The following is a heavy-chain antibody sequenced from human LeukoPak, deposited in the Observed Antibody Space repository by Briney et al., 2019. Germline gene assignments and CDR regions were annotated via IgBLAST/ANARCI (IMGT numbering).Heavy chain of an antibody. CDR1: GLTLSSYW. CDR3: ARVYEYTSGWYRSDY. CDR2: INRDGSEK. J-gene: IGHJ4*02. V-gene: IGHV3-7*01. Sequence: PGGSRRLSCAASGLTLSSYWMSWVRQAPGKGLEWVANINRDGSEKYYVDSVRGRFTISRDNAKNSLYLQMNSLRALDTAVYYCARVYEYTSGWYRSDYWGQGTLVTVSS. D-gene: IGHD6-13*01.